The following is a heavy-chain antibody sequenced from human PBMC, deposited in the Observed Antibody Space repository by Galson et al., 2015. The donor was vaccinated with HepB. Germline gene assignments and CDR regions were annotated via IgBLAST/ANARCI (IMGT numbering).Heavy chain of an antibody. D-gene: IGHD3-16*01. V-gene: IGHV4-59*01. CDR3: ARSGQYAYATRDAFDL. Sequence: LSLTCIVSGGSITGYYWNWIRQAPGKGLEWMGYISSSGNTHYNPSLKSRVGISIDRSKNQFSLKVASVTAADTAIYYCARSGQYAYATRDAFDLWGQGTVVSVSS. CDR1: GGSITGYY. CDR2: ISSSGNT. J-gene: IGHJ3*01.